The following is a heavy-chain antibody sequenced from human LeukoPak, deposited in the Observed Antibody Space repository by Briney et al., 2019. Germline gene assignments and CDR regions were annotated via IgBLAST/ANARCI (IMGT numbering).Heavy chain of an antibody. CDR2: IKQDGSEK. J-gene: IGHJ6*01. CDR1: GFTFSSYW. Sequence: GGSLTHPCAASGFTFSSYWMSWVRQAPGKGLEWVANIKQDGSEKYYVDSVKGRFTISRDNAKNSLYLQMNSLRAEDTAVYYCARVNDFWWGMDVWGKGSNVAVSS. CDR3: ARVNDFWWGMDV. D-gene: IGHD3-3*01. V-gene: IGHV3-7*01.